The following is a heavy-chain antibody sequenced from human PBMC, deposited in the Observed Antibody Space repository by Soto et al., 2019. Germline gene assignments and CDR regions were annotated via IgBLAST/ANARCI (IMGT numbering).Heavy chain of an antibody. CDR2: LSGSGGGT. CDR3: AKPYYYYSSGEEDAFDI. CDR1: GFTFSGNA. V-gene: IGHV3-23*01. J-gene: IGHJ3*02. D-gene: IGHD3-22*01. Sequence: QAGGSLRLSCAASGFTFSGNAMCWVPQAPGKGLEWVSALSGSGGGTYYADSVKGRFTISRDNSKTTLYLQLNSLRAEDTAVYYCAKPYYYYSSGEEDAFDIWGQGTMVTVSS.